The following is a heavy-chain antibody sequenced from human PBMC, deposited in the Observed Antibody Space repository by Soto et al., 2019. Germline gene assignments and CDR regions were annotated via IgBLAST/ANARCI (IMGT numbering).Heavy chain of an antibody. J-gene: IGHJ5*02. CDR2: INSDGSST. V-gene: IGHV3-74*01. CDR1: GFTFSSYW. CDR3: ARDRSKVVAATGAGWFDP. D-gene: IGHD2-15*01. Sequence: EVQLVESGGGLVQPGGSLRLSCAASGFTFSSYWMHWVRQAPGKGLVWVSRINSDGSSTSYADSVKGRFTISRDNAKNTLYLQMNSLRAEDTAVYYCARDRSKVVAATGAGWFDPWGQGTLVTVSS.